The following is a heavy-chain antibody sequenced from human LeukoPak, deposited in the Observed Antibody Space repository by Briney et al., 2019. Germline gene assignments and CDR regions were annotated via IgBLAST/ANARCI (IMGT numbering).Heavy chain of an antibody. V-gene: IGHV4-59*01. CDR2: TSYSGRT. D-gene: IGHD2-8*01. CDR1: GGSISSYY. J-gene: IGHJ6*03. Sequence: SETLSLTCTVSGGSISSYYWSWMRQFPGKGVVGIAFTSYSGRTKHSPSLKSRVTISLDTSKNQFSLNLTSVTAADTAVYYCTRGKVSADFYFYYYMDVWGKGTTVTVSS. CDR3: TRGKVSADFYFYYYMDV.